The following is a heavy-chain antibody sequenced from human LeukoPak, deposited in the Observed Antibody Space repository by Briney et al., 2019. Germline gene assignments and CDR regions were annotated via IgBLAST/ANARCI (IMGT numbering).Heavy chain of an antibody. J-gene: IGHJ3*02. CDR2: IYTSGST. CDR3: ARHGIAAAGTGAFDI. CDR1: GGSISSYY. V-gene: IGHV4-4*08. D-gene: IGHD6-13*01. Sequence: SETLSLTCTVSGGSISSYYWSWIRQPPGKGLEWIGYIYTSGSTNYNPSLKSRVTISVDTSKNQFSLKLSSVTAADTAVYYCARHGIAAAGTGAFDIWGQGTMVTVSS.